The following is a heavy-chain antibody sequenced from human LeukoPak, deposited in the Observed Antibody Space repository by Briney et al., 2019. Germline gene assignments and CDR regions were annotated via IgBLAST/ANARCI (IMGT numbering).Heavy chain of an antibody. D-gene: IGHD1-26*01. Sequence: GGSLRLSCAASGFSVNNNYLSWVRQAPGEGLEWVSSIYSSGATYYAESVKGRFSISRDSSKNTFDLQMNTLRTEDTAVYYCAKDGVGATWFGHWGQGALVTVSS. CDR1: GFSVNNNY. V-gene: IGHV3-66*03. CDR2: IYSSGAT. J-gene: IGHJ5*02. CDR3: AKDGVGATWFGH.